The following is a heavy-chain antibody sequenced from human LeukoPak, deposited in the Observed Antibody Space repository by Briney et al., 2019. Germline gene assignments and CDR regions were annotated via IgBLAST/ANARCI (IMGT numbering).Heavy chain of an antibody. CDR3: TDVGVGGDH. D-gene: IGHD1-26*01. CDR1: VFTFSAHC. J-gene: IGHJ5*02. Sequence: PGGSLRLSCAASVFTFSAHCMDCVRHAPGKGREWGGRINNQGNSCATEYAASVKCRFTISRHDSKNSLYLQMSSLTAEDTAVYYCTDVGVGGDHWGQGTLVTVRS. V-gene: IGHV3-72*01. CDR2: INNQGNSCAT.